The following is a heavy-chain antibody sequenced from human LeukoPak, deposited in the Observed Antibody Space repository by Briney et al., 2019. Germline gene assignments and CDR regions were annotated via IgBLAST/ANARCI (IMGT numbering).Heavy chain of an antibody. D-gene: IGHD6-6*01. CDR1: GFTFSSYG. V-gene: IGHV3-30*18. J-gene: IGHJ4*02. Sequence: GRSLRLSCAVSGFTFSSYGMHWVRQAPGKGLEWVAVISYDGSNKYYADSVKGRFTISRDNSKNTLYLQMNSLRAEDTALYYCAKGEMHSSSSVSAGADYWGQGTLVTVSS. CDR3: AKGEMHSSSSVSAGADY. CDR2: ISYDGSNK.